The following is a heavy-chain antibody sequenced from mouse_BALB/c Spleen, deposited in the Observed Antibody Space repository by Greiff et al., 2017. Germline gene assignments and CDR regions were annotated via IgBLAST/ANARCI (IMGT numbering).Heavy chain of an antibody. CDR2: INPSSGYT. V-gene: IGHV1-4*02. CDR1: GYTFTSYT. J-gene: IGHJ3*01. Sequence: QVQLKQSAAELARPGASVKMSCKASGYTFTSYTMHWVKQRPGQGLEWIGYINPSSGYTEYNQKFKDKTTLTADKSSSTAYMQLSSLTSEDSAVYYCARRNAWFAYWGQGTLVTVSA. CDR3: ARRNAWFAY.